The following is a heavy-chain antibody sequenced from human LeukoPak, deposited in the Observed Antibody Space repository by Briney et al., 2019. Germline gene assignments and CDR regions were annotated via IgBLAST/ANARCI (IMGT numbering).Heavy chain of an antibody. CDR1: GGSISNSYYY. D-gene: IGHD2-2*02. J-gene: IGHJ5*02. CDR3: ARHFGVEVPAAIYRNWFDP. CDR2: IYYSGSS. Sequence: PSETLSLTCTVSGGSISNSYYYWGWIRQSPGVGLEWIASIYYSGSSYYNPSLKSRVTISVDTSKNQFSLKLSSVTAADTALYYCARHFGVEVPAAIYRNWFDPWGQGTLVTVSS. V-gene: IGHV4-39*01.